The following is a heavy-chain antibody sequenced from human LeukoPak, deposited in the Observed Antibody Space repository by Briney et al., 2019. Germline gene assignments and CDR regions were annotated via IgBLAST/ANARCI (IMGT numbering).Heavy chain of an antibody. Sequence: GGSLRLSCAASGFTFSSYAMHWVRQAPGKGLEWVSFIFSSSTYIYYTDSVKGRFTISRDNARNSLYLQMDNLRAEDTGVYYCAKVMGRELRLYYFDYWGQGTLVTVSS. V-gene: IGHV3-21*01. CDR3: AKVMGRELRLYYFDY. J-gene: IGHJ4*02. CDR2: IFSSSTYI. D-gene: IGHD1-26*01. CDR1: GFTFSSYA.